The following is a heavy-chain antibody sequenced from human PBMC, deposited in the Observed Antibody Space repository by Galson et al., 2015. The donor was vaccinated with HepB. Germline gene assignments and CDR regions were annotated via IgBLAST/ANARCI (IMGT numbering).Heavy chain of an antibody. V-gene: IGHV3-30*01. CDR2: ISYDGSNK. D-gene: IGHD6-13*01. Sequence: SLRLSCAASGFTFSSYAMHWVRQAPGKGLEWVAVISYDGSNKYYADSVKGRFTISRDNSKNTLYLQMNSLRAEDTAVYYCASSIAAAGPFDYWGQGTLLTVSS. CDR1: GFTFSSYA. CDR3: ASSIAAAGPFDY. J-gene: IGHJ4*02.